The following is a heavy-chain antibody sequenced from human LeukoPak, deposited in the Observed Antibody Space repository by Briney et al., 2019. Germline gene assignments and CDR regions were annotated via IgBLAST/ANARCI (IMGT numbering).Heavy chain of an antibody. J-gene: IGHJ4*02. CDR2: INPNSGGT. D-gene: IGHD6-6*01. CDR1: GYTFTGYY. CDR3: ARALSSLRLYYFDY. Sequence: ASVKVSCKASGYTFTGYYIHWVRQAPGQGLEWMGWINPNSGGTNYAQNLEGRVTMTRDTSISTAYMELSSLTPDDTAVYYCARALSSLRLYYFDYWGQGTLITVSS. V-gene: IGHV1-2*02.